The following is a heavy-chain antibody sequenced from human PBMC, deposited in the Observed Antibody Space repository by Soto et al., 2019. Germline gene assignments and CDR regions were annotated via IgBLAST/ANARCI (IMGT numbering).Heavy chain of an antibody. Sequence: SETLSLTCTVSGGSISSGGYYWSWVRQHPGKGLEWIGYIYYSGSTYYNPSLKSPVTISLDTSKNQFFLKLSSMTAADTAVYYCARGTIPPAGRAFEPWGPGTLVTVSS. V-gene: IGHV4-31*01. J-gene: IGHJ5*02. D-gene: IGHD6-13*01. CDR3: ARGTIPPAGRAFEP. CDR1: GGSISSGGYY. CDR2: IYYSGST.